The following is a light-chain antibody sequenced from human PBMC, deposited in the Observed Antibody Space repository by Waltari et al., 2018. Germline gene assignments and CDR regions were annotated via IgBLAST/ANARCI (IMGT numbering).Light chain of an antibody. J-gene: IGLJ3*02. CDR2: DIN. CDR1: SNDVGGYNY. Sequence: QSALTQPRPVSGSPGQSVTISCPGTSNDVGGYNYVSWYQQHPDKAPKLIIYDINKRPSGVPDRFSGSKSGNTASLTISGLQAEDEADYYCCSYVGSNTYWVFGGGTKLTVL. V-gene: IGLV2-11*01. CDR3: CSYVGSNTYWV.